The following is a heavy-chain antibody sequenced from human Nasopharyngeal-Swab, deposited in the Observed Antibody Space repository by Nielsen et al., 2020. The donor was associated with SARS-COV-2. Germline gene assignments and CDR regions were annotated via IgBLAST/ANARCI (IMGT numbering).Heavy chain of an antibody. CDR3: AKDGSVVAATRNYGMDV. V-gene: IGHV3-9*01. CDR2: ISWNSGSI. J-gene: IGHJ6*02. CDR1: GFTFDDYA. Sequence: SLRLSCAASGFTFDDYAMHWVRQAPGKGLEWVSGISWNSGSIGYADSVKGRFTISRDNAKNSLYLQMNSLRAEDTALYYCAKDGSVVAATRNYGMDVWGQGTTVTVSS. D-gene: IGHD2-15*01.